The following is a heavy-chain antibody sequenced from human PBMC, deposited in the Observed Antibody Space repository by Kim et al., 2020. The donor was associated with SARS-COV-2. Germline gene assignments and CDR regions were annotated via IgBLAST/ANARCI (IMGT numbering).Heavy chain of an antibody. V-gene: IGHV1-18*01. Sequence: THYYQKLRGRATMTIDTSTSTAYMELRSLRSDDTAVYYCARDMLSISFDFWGQGPLVTVSS. CDR3: ARDMLSISFDF. D-gene: IGHD3-16*01. J-gene: IGHJ4*02. CDR2: T.